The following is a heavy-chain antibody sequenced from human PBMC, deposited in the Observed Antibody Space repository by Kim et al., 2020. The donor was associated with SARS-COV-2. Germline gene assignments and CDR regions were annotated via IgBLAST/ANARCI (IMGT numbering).Heavy chain of an antibody. CDR1: GFTFSSYA. D-gene: IGHD3-22*01. V-gene: IGHV3-23*01. Sequence: GGSLRLSCAASGFTFSSYAMSWVRQAPGKGLEWVSAISGSGGSTYYADSVKGRFTISRDNSKNTLYLQMNSLRAEDTAVYYCAKHPAQDQYYYDSSGYYYVGWFDPWGQGTLVTVSS. CDR2: ISGSGGST. J-gene: IGHJ5*02. CDR3: AKHPAQDQYYYDSSGYYYVGWFDP.